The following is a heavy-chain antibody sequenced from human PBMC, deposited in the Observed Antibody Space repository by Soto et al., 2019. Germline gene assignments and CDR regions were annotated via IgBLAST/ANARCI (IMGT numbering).Heavy chain of an antibody. CDR1: GYTFTSYG. D-gene: IGHD3-22*01. Sequence: GASVKVSCKASGYTFTSYGISWVRQAPGQGLEWMGWISAYNGNTNYAQKLQGRVTMTTDTSTSTAYMELRSLRTEDAAVYYCASSYFYDSGGYYPFDYWGQGTLVTVSS. CDR3: ASSYFYDSGGYYPFDY. CDR2: ISAYNGNT. J-gene: IGHJ4*02. V-gene: IGHV1-18*01.